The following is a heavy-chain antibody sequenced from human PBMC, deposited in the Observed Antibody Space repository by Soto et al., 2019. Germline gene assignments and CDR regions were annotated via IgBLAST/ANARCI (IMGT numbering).Heavy chain of an antibody. Sequence: QVQLQESGPGLVKPSQTLSLTCTVSGGSISSARYYWSWIRQHPGKGLEWIGYIYYSGSTYYNPSLKSRATISVDTSKNQFSLKLSSVTAADTAVYYCATRHYDFWSGYYNGWGQGTLVTVSS. CDR3: ATRHYDFWSGYYNG. J-gene: IGHJ4*02. D-gene: IGHD3-3*01. CDR1: GGSISSARYY. V-gene: IGHV4-31*03. CDR2: IYYSGST.